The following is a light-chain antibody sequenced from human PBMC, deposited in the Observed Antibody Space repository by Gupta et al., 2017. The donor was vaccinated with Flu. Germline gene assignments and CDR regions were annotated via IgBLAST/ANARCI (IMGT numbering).Light chain of an antibody. CDR1: QNILHHFNNKEY. Sequence: SLGERATINCKPIQNILHHFNNKEYLAWYQQKPGQPPKLLLYWASARVSGVPDRFSGSGSGTXFTLTIXSLQLDDVGIYYCQQYISTPPTFGXGTRLEI. CDR3: QQYISTPPT. CDR2: WAS. V-gene: IGKV4-1*01. J-gene: IGKJ5*01.